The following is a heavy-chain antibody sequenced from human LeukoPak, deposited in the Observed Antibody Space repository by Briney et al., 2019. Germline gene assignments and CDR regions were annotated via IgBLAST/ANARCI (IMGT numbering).Heavy chain of an antibody. V-gene: IGHV3-30*02. CDR2: IRYDGSNK. CDR1: GFTFSGYG. Sequence: PGGSLRLYCAASGFTFSGYGMHWVRQAPGKGLEWVAFIRYDGSNKYYADSVKGRFTISRDNSKNTLYLQMNSLRAEDTAVYYCAKEGDGYRPNYFDYWGQGTLVTVSS. D-gene: IGHD5-24*01. CDR3: AKEGDGYRPNYFDY. J-gene: IGHJ4*02.